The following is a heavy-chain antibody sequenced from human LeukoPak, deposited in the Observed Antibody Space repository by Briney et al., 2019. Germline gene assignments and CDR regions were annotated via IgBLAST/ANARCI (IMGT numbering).Heavy chain of an antibody. J-gene: IGHJ4*02. CDR3: ARDASGSSTGLIDS. CDR2: ISTTSYYI. V-gene: IGHV3-21*01. CDR1: GFTLRSCG. D-gene: IGHD1-26*01. Sequence: PGGSLRLSCVASGFTLRSCGMNWVRQAPGKGLEWASYISTTSYYIYYADSVKGRFTISRDDAKNSLYLQMNSLRAEDTAVYYCARDASGSSTGLIDSWGQGTLVTVSS.